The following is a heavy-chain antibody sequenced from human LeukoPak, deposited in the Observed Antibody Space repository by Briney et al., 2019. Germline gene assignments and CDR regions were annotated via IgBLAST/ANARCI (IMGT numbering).Heavy chain of an antibody. D-gene: IGHD2-15*01. J-gene: IGHJ5*02. CDR1: GGTFSNYA. V-gene: IGHV1-69*04. CDR3: ASCSGGSCYSRDWFDP. CDR2: IIPMLGIA. Sequence: GASVKVSCKASGGTFSNYAISWVRQAPGQGLEWMGRIIPMLGIANYAHNFQGRVTITAVKSTSTAYMELSNLRSDDTALYYCASCSGGSCYSRDWFDPWGQGTQVTVSS.